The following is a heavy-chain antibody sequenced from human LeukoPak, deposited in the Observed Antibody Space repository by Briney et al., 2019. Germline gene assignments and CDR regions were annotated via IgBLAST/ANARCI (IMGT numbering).Heavy chain of an antibody. CDR2: IYTSGST. Sequence: SETLSLTCTVSGGSISSYYWSWTRHPAGKGLEWIGRIYTSGSTNSNPPLNRRVPMPVDTSKNQFSLKLSSVTAADTAVYYCAREKLKQQPYMDVWGKGTTVTVSS. D-gene: IGHD6-13*01. V-gene: IGHV4-4*07. CDR3: AREKLKQQPYMDV. CDR1: GGSISSYY. J-gene: IGHJ6*03.